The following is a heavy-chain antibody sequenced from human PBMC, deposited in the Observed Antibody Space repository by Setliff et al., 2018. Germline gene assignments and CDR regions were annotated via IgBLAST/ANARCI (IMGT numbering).Heavy chain of an antibody. CDR3: ARVRRVVIAYYYYMDV. V-gene: IGHV4-39*07. CDR1: GGSISSSSYY. J-gene: IGHJ6*03. CDR2: INHSGST. Sequence: NPSETLSLTCTVSGGSISSSSYYWGWIRQPPGKGLEWIGEINHSGSTNYNPSLKSRVTISVDTSKNQFSLKLSSVTAADTAVYYCARVRRVVIAYYYYMDVWGKGTTVTVSS. D-gene: IGHD2-21*01.